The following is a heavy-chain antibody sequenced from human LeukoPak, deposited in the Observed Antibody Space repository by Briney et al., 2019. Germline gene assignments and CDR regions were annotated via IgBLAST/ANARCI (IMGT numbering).Heavy chain of an antibody. CDR1: GSTFSSYS. J-gene: IGHJ4*02. D-gene: IGHD2-2*02. CDR3: ARGGAVVVPAAIKSSDY. Sequence: GGSLRLSCAASGSTFSSYSMNWVRQAPGKGLEWVSSISSSSGYIYYADSVKGRFTISRDNVKNSLYLQMNSLRAEDTAVYYCARGGAVVVPAAIKSSDYWGQGTLVTVSS. V-gene: IGHV3-21*01. CDR2: ISSSSGYI.